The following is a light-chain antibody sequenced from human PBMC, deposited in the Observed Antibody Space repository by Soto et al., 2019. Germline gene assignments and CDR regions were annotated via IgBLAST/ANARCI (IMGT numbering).Light chain of an antibody. J-gene: IGKJ1*01. CDR3: MQALQTPPT. Sequence: DIVMTQSPLSLPVTPGEPASISCRSSQSLLHSNGYNYLDWYLQKQGQSPQLLIYLGSNRASGVPDRFSGSGSGTDFTLKISRVEAEDVGVYYCMQALQTPPTFGQGTRWIS. CDR2: LGS. CDR1: QSLLHSNGYNY. V-gene: IGKV2-28*01.